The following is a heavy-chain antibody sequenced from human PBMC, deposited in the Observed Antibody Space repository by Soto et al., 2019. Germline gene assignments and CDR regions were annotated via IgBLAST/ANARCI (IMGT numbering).Heavy chain of an antibody. CDR2: INHSGST. J-gene: IGHJ5*02. V-gene: IGHV4-34*01. D-gene: IGHD6-19*01. CDR3: AGSSGWSRKRGGRANWFDP. Sequence: SETLSLTCAFYVVSFSGYYWSCIRHPPGKWLEWIGEINHSGSTNYNPSLKSRVTISVDTSKNQFSLKLSSVTAADTAVYYCAGSSGWSRKRGGRANWFDPWGQGTLVTVSS. CDR1: VVSFSGYY.